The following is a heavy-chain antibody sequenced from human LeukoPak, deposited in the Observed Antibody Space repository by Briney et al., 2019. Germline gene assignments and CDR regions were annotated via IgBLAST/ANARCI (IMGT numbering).Heavy chain of an antibody. CDR2: INPSGSST. V-gene: IGHV3-21*06. D-gene: IGHD4-23*01. Sequence: GGSLRLSCAASGFMFDSYNINWVRQAPGKGLEWVSFINPSGSSTYYTDSVKGRFNISRDNAKNALFLQMNSLRGEDTAVYYCAIEGAYGGDSFDYWGQGTLVTVSS. J-gene: IGHJ4*01. CDR1: GFMFDSYN. CDR3: AIEGAYGGDSFDY.